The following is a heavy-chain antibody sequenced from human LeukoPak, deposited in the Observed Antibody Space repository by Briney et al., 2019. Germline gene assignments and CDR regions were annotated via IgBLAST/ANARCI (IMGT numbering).Heavy chain of an antibody. V-gene: IGHV3-21*01. D-gene: IGHD3-9*01. CDR3: ARAYDILTGPFDY. CDR1: GFTFSSYS. CDR2: ISSSSSYI. Sequence: PGGSLRLSCAASGFTFSSYSMNWVRQAPGKGLGWVSSISSSSSYIYYADSVNGRFTISRDNAKNSLYLQMNSLRAEDTAVYYCARAYDILTGPFDYWGQGTLVTVSS. J-gene: IGHJ4*02.